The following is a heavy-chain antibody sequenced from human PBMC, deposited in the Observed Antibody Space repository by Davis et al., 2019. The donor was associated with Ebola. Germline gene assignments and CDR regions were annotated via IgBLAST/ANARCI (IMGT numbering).Heavy chain of an antibody. CDR2: IRSKANSYAT. J-gene: IGHJ6*02. D-gene: IGHD2-2*01. CDR1: GFTVSSNY. Sequence: GGSLRLSCAASGFTVSSNYMSWVRQASGKGLEWVGRIRSKANSYATAYAASVKGRFTISRDDSKNTAYLQMNSLRAEDTAVYYCAKERYCSSTSCYSYYYYGMDVWGQGTTVTVSS. V-gene: IGHV3-73*01. CDR3: AKERYCSSTSCYSYYYYGMDV.